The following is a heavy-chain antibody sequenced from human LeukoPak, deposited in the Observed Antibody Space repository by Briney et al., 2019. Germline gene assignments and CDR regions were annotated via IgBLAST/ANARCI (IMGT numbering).Heavy chain of an antibody. V-gene: IGHV1-18*01. J-gene: IGHJ5*02. D-gene: IGHD3-10*01. CDR2: ISAYNGNT. CDR1: GYTFTSYG. Sequence: ASMKVSCKASGYTFTSYGITWVRQAPGQGLEWMGWISAYNGNTNYAQKLQGRVTMTTDTSTSTAYMELRSLRSDDTAVYYCARALPRLWFGELPPNWFDPWGQGTLVTVSS. CDR3: ARALPRLWFGELPPNWFDP.